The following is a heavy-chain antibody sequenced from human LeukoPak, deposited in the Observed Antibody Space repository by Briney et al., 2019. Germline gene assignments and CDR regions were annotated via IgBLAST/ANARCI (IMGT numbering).Heavy chain of an antibody. J-gene: IGHJ4*02. CDR3: ARWGPYDILTGRIN. CDR2: IKQDGSEK. Sequence: GGSLRLSCAASGFTFSSYWMSWVRQAPGKGLEWVANIKQDGSEKYYVDSVKGRFTISRDNAKNSLYLQMNSLRAEDTAVYYCARWGPYDILTGRINWGQGTLVTVTS. D-gene: IGHD3-9*01. CDR1: GFTFSSYW. V-gene: IGHV3-7*03.